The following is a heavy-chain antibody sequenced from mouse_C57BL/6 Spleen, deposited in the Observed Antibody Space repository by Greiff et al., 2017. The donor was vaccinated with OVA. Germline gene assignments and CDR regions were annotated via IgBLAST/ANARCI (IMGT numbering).Heavy chain of an antibody. J-gene: IGHJ3*01. D-gene: IGHD1-1*01. Sequence: QVQLKESGPGLVQPSQSLSLTCTVSGFSLTSYGVHWVRQSPGKGLEWLGVIWRGGSTDYNAAFMARLSIAKDNSKGQVYFKMNSLQADETALYYCGGNYGSSYGGFAYWGPGTLVTVSA. CDR1: GFSLTSYG. CDR3: GGNYGSSYGGFAY. V-gene: IGHV2-5*01. CDR2: IWRGGST.